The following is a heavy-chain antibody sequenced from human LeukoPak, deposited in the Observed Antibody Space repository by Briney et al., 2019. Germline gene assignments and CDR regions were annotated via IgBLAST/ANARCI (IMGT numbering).Heavy chain of an antibody. Sequence: GASVKVSCKASGYTFTSYGISWVRQAPGQGLEWMGWISAYNGNTNYAQKLQGRVTMTTDTSTSTAYMELRSLRSDDTAVYYCARVLPAFSGWPHFNWFDPWGQGTLVTVSS. D-gene: IGHD6-19*01. V-gene: IGHV1-18*01. CDR1: GYTFTSYG. CDR3: ARVLPAFSGWPHFNWFDP. CDR2: ISAYNGNT. J-gene: IGHJ5*02.